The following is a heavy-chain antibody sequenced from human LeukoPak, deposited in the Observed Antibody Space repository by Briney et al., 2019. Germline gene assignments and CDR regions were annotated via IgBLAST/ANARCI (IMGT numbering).Heavy chain of an antibody. CDR2: IYHSGST. V-gene: IGHV4-4*02. CDR3: ARGGYYYGSGREYYFDY. J-gene: IGHJ4*02. D-gene: IGHD3-10*01. CDR1: GGSISSSNW. Sequence: PSGTLSLTCAVSGGSISSSNWWSWVRQPPGKGLEWIGEIYHSGSTIYNPSLKSRVTISIDKSKSQFSLKLSSVTAADTAVYYCARGGYYYGSGREYYFDYWGQGTLVTVSS.